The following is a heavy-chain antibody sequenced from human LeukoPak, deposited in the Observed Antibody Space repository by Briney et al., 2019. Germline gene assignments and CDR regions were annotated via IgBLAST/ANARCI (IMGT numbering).Heavy chain of an antibody. D-gene: IGHD3-3*01. CDR3: AGDQIPYDFWSGYYLGY. Sequence: PGGSLRLSCAASGFTLSSYWMCWVRQAPGKGLEWVANIKQDGSEKYYVDSVKGRFTISRDNAKNSLYLQMNSLRAEDTAVYYCAGDQIPYDFWSGYYLGYWGQGTLVTVSS. V-gene: IGHV3-7*01. J-gene: IGHJ4*02. CDR2: IKQDGSEK. CDR1: GFTLSSYW.